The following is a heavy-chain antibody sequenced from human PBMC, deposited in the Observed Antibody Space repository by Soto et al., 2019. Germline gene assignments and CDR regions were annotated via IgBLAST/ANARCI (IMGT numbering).Heavy chain of an antibody. D-gene: IGHD5-18*01. Sequence: ASVKVSCKSSGYTFTGYYMHCVRQAPGQGLEWMGWINPNSGGTNYAQKFQGWVTMTRDTSISTAYMELSRLRSDDTAVYYCARDTPSSSGDGMDVWGQGTTVTVSS. V-gene: IGHV1-2*04. CDR3: ARDTPSSSGDGMDV. CDR1: GYTFTGYY. J-gene: IGHJ6*02. CDR2: INPNSGGT.